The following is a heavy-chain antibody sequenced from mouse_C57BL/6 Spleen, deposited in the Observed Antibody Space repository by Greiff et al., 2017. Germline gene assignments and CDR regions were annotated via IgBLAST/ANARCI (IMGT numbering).Heavy chain of an antibody. J-gene: IGHJ2*01. CDR3: ARPPIYYYGSSLYFDY. Sequence: VQLKESVAELVRPGASVKLSCTASGFNIKNTYMHWVKQRPEQGLEWIGRIDPANGNTKYAPKFQGKATITADTSSNTAYLQLSSLTSEDTAIYYCARPPIYYYGSSLYFDYWGQGTTLTVSS. CDR2: IDPANGNT. D-gene: IGHD1-1*01. CDR1: GFNIKNTY. V-gene: IGHV14-3*01.